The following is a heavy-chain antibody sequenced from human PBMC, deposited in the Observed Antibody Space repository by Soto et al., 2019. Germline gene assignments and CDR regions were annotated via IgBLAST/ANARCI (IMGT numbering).Heavy chain of an antibody. D-gene: IGHD2-15*01. V-gene: IGHV5-51*01. CDR3: ARRGYCSGGSCYYMDV. Sequence: GESLKISCKGSGYSFTSYWIGWVRQMPGKGLEWMGIIYPGDSDTRYSPSFQGQVTISADKSISTAYLQWSSLKASDTAMYYCARRGYCSGGSCYYMDVWGKGTTVTVS. CDR2: IYPGDSDT. J-gene: IGHJ6*03. CDR1: GYSFTSYW.